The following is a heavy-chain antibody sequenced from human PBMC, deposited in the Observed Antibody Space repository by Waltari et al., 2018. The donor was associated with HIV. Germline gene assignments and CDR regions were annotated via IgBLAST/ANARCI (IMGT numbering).Heavy chain of an antibody. CDR2: RWYDGSKK. Sequence: QVQLVESGGGVVQPAKSLRLSCAASGFTFNNYGMVWVRQAPGKGMGEVVVRWYDGSKKYYADSVKGRFTISKENSKNTLHLQMNSLRAEDTAVYYCARVTGNTEGSWFDPWGQGTLVTVSS. CDR1: GFTFNNYG. J-gene: IGHJ5*02. V-gene: IGHV3-33*01. D-gene: IGHD1-7*01. CDR3: ARVTGNTEGSWFDP.